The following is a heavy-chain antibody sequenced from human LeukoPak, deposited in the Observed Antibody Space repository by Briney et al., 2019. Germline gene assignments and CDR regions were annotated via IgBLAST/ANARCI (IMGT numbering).Heavy chain of an antibody. Sequence: ASVKVSCKTSGYTFTSYDINWVRQATGQGLEWMGWMNPNSGDTGYAQKFQGRVTMTRDTSTSTVYMELSSLRSEDTAVYYCARVNEAVAGNFDYWGQGTLVTVSS. J-gene: IGHJ4*02. CDR3: ARVNEAVAGNFDY. D-gene: IGHD6-19*01. CDR2: MNPNSGDT. CDR1: GYTFTSYD. V-gene: IGHV1-8*02.